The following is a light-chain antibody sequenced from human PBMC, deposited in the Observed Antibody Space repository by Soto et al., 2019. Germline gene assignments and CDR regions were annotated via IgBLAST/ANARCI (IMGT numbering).Light chain of an antibody. Sequence: DIQLTQSPSFLSASVGDRVTMTCRASQGISSNLAWYQQKPGKAPELLISGASNLHGGVPSRFSGSGSRTDFTLTITHLQSEDFATYYCQHYLNYPITFGQGTRLEIK. V-gene: IGKV1-9*01. CDR2: GAS. J-gene: IGKJ5*01. CDR3: QHYLNYPIT. CDR1: QGISSN.